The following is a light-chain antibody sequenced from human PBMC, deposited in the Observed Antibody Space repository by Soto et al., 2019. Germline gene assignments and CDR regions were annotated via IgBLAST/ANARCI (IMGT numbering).Light chain of an antibody. V-gene: IGLV2-14*01. Sequence: QSALTQPASVSGSPGQSITISCTGTSSDVGGYNYVSWYQQHPGKAPKLMIYAVSDRPSGVSNRFSGAKSGNTASLTISGLQAEYEGDYYCSSYTSSSTYVFGTGTKLSVL. CDR1: SSDVGGYNY. CDR3: SSYTSSSTYV. J-gene: IGLJ1*01. CDR2: AVS.